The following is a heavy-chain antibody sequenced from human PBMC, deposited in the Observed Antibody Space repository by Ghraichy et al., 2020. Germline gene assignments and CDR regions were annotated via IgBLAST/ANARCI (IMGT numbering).Heavy chain of an antibody. CDR2: IRSKAYGGTT. CDR1: GFTFGDYA. V-gene: IGHV3-49*03. J-gene: IGHJ6*02. D-gene: IGHD2-2*02. Sequence: GSLRLSCTASGFTFGDYAMSWFRQAPGKGLEWVGFIRSKAYGGTTEYAASVKGRFTISRDDSKSIAYLQMNSLKTEDTAVYYCTSYQLLYGYYYYGMDVWGQGTTVTVSS. CDR3: TSYQLLYGYYYYGMDV.